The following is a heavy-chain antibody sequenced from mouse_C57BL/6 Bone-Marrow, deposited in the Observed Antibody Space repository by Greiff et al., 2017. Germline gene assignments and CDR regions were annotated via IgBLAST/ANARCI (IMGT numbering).Heavy chain of an antibody. CDR3: ARSYSYYAMDY. J-gene: IGHJ4*01. V-gene: IGHV1-4*01. Sequence: VQLQESGAELARPGASVKMSCKASGYTFTSYTMHWVKQRPGQGLEWIGYINPSSGYTKYNQKFKDKATLTADKSSSTAYMQLSSLTSEDSAVYYCARSYSYYAMDYWGQGTSVTVSS. CDR1: GYTFTSYT. CDR2: INPSSGYT. D-gene: IGHD1-1*01.